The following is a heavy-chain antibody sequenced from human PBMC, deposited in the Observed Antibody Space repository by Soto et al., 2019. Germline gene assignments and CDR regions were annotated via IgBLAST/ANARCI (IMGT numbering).Heavy chain of an antibody. CDR1: GGSISSGSYY. Sequence: QLQLQESGPGLVKPSETLSLTCTVSGGSISSGSYYWDWVRQPPGKGLEWIGDINISGSNDYNPSLKSRVSIYIDTSKNQFSLRLDSVTAEDTALYYCARHEWHPSFDYWGQGTLVTVSS. CDR3: ARHEWHPSFDY. J-gene: IGHJ4*02. CDR2: INISGSN. D-gene: IGHD2-8*01. V-gene: IGHV4-39*01.